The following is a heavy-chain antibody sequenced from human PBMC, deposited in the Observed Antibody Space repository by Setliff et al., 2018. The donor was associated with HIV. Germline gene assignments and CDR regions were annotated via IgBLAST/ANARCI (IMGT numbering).Heavy chain of an antibody. J-gene: IGHJ4*02. CDR2: IYYSGNT. CDR1: GDSFSSGGFY. Sequence: SETLSLTCTVSGDSFSSGGFYWSWIRQHPGKGLEWIGHIYYSGNTYYNPSLKSRISMSVDTSKNQFSLRLTSVTAADTAVYYCARVLVTPHYFDYWGQGTQVTVS. V-gene: IGHV4-31*03. CDR3: ARVLVTPHYFDY. D-gene: IGHD3-3*01.